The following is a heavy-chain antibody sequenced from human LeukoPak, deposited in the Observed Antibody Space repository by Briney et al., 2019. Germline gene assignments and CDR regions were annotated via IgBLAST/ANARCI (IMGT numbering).Heavy chain of an antibody. D-gene: IGHD3-9*01. J-gene: IGHJ4*02. CDR3: ARHVWLQPFDY. Sequence: SETLSLTCSVSGGSMNSYYWSWIRQSPGKGLEWIGYVYYSGSTNYNPSLKSRVTISVDTSKNQFSLKLSSVTAADTAVYYCARHVWLQPFDYWGQGTLVTVSS. CDR2: VYYSGST. V-gene: IGHV4-59*08. CDR1: GGSMNSYY.